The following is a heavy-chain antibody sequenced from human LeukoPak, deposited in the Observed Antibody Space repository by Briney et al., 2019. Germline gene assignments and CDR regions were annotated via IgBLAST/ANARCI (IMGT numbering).Heavy chain of an antibody. J-gene: IGHJ4*02. V-gene: IGHV3-9*01. Sequence: PGGSLRLSCAASEFTFDDYAMHWVRQAPGKGLEWVSGISWNSDTLTYADSVKGRFTISRDNAKKSLYLQMGSLRVEDTAMYYCARGHTPNVVSATPYWGQGTLVTVSS. CDR2: ISWNSDTL. CDR3: ARGHTPNVVSATPY. CDR1: EFTFDDYA. D-gene: IGHD2-15*01.